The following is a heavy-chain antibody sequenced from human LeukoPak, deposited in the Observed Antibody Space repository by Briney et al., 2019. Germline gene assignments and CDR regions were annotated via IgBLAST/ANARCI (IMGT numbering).Heavy chain of an antibody. V-gene: IGHV1-46*01. CDR3: ARDSSGITMVRGDLDY. CDR2: INPSGGST. Sequence: ASVKVSCKASGYTFTSNYMHWVRQAPGQGLEWMGIINPSGGSTSYAQKFQGRVTMTRDMSTSTVYMELSSLRSEDTAVYYCARDSSGITMVRGDLDYWGQGTLVTVSS. D-gene: IGHD3-10*01. J-gene: IGHJ4*02. CDR1: GYTFTSNY.